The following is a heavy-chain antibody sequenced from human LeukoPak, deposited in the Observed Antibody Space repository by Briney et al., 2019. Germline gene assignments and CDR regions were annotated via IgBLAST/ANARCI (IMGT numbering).Heavy chain of an antibody. CDR2: INPNSGGT. J-gene: IGHJ4*02. CDR3: ARDRHQLLPGEDY. D-gene: IGHD2-2*01. V-gene: IGHV1-2*02. Sequence: ASVKVSCKASGYTSTGYYMHWVRQAPGQGLEGMGWINPNSGGTNYAQKFQGRITMTRDTSISTAYMELSRLRSDDTAVYYCARDRHQLLPGEDYWGQGTLVTVSS. CDR1: GYTSTGYY.